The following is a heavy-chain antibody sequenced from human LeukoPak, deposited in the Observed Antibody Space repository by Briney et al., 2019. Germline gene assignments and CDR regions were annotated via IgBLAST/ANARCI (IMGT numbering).Heavy chain of an antibody. CDR3: AKPHYGSGYNS. CDR2: ISGSGSST. Sequence: PGGSLRLSCAASGFTFSTYVMSWARQAPGKGLEWVSAISGSGSSTYYADSVKGRFTISRDNSRNTLYLQMNSLRAEDTAVYHCAKPHYGSGYNSWGQGTLVTVSS. J-gene: IGHJ4*02. V-gene: IGHV3-23*01. D-gene: IGHD3-3*02. CDR1: GFTFSTYV.